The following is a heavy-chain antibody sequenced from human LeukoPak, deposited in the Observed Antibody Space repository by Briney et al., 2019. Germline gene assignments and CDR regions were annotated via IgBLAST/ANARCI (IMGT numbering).Heavy chain of an antibody. J-gene: IGHJ4*02. CDR3: ARGLHYYDSSGYLDY. CDR2: IYYSGST. V-gene: IGHV4-59*01. D-gene: IGHD3-22*01. CDR1: DDSITIYY. Sequence: PSETLSLTCTVSDDSITIYYWSWIRQPPGKGLEWIGYIYYSGSTNYNPSLKSRVTISVDTSKNQFSLKLSSVTAADTAVYYCARGLHYYDSSGYLDYWGQGTLVTVSS.